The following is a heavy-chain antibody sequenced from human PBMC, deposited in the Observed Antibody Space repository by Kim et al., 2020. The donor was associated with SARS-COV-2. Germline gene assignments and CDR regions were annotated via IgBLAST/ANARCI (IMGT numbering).Heavy chain of an antibody. CDR2: ISAYNGNT. CDR1: GYTFTSYG. V-gene: IGHV1-18*01. Sequence: ASVKVSCKASGYTFTSYGISWVRQAPGQGLEWMGWISAYNGNTNYAQKLQGRVTMTTDTSTSTAHMELRSLRSDDTAVYYCARFYGSGIYYYYYYGMDVWGQGTTVTVSS. D-gene: IGHD3-10*01. J-gene: IGHJ6*02. CDR3: ARFYGSGIYYYYYYGMDV.